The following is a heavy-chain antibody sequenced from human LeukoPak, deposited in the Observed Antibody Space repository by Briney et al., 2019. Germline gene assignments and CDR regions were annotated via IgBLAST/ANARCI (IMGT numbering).Heavy chain of an antibody. J-gene: IGHJ4*02. CDR3: AREYLRGYYDSSGYIDY. CDR2: IYYSGST. Sequence: SETLSLTCTVSGGSISSTIYYWGWIRQPPGKGLEWIGSIYYSGSTYYNPSLKSRVTISVDTSKNQLSLKLSSVTAADTAVYYCAREYLRGYYDSSGYIDYWGQGTLVTVSS. CDR1: GGSISSTIYY. D-gene: IGHD3-22*01. V-gene: IGHV4-39*07.